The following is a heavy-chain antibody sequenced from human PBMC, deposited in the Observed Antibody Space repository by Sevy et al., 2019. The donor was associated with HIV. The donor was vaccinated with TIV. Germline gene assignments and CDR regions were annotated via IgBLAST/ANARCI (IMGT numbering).Heavy chain of an antibody. CDR3: ARVQRGGVPDY. CDR1: GYTFIAHY. J-gene: IGHJ4*02. D-gene: IGHD3-10*01. V-gene: IGHV1-2*02. CDR2: INPDSGDT. Sequence: DSVKVSCTSSGYTFIAHYLHWVRQAPGQGLEWMGWINPDSGDTKYTEKFQGRVTMTRDTSISTVYMELITLRSDDTAVYFCARVQRGGVPDYWGQGTLVTVSS.